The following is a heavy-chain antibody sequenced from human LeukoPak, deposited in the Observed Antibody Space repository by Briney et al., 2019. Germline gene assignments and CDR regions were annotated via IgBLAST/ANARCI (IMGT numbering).Heavy chain of an antibody. V-gene: IGHV4-59*08. CDR3: ASSTGVRYFDP. CDR2: IYYSGST. J-gene: IGHJ2*01. CDR1: GGSISSYY. Sequence: SETLSLTCTVSGGSISSYYWSWIRQPPGKGLEWIGYIYYSGSTSYNPSLKSRVTISVDTSKNQFSLKLSSVTAADTAVYYCASSTGVRYFDPWGRGTLVTVSS. D-gene: IGHD7-27*01.